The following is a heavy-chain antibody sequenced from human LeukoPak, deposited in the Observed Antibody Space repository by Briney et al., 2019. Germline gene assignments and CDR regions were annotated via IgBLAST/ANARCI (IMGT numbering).Heavy chain of an antibody. CDR2: ISSSSSTI. Sequence: GGSLRLSCAASGFTFSSYSMNWVRQAPGKGLEWVSYISSSSSTIYYADSVKGRFTISRDNAKNSLYLQMNSLRAEDTAVYYCARDLDAFDIWGQGTMVTVSS. CDR1: GFTFSSYS. CDR3: ARDLDAFDI. V-gene: IGHV3-48*04. J-gene: IGHJ3*02.